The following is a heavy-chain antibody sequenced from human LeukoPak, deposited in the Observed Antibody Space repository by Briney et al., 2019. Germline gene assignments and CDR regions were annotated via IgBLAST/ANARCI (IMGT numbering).Heavy chain of an antibody. CDR1: GGSISSSSYY. CDR3: ATRSFSYYNDSSDY. D-gene: IGHD3-22*01. Sequence: SETLSLTCTVSGGSISSSSYYWGWIRQPPGKGLEWIGSIYDSGSTYYNPSLKSRVTISVDTSKNQFSLKLSSVTAADTAVYYCATRSFSYYNDSSDYWGQGTLVTVSS. V-gene: IGHV4-39*01. CDR2: IYDSGST. J-gene: IGHJ4*02.